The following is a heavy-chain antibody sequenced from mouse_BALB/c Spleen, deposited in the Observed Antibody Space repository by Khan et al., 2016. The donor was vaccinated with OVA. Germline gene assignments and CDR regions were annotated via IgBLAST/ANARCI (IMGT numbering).Heavy chain of an antibody. CDR2: INPSNGGT. J-gene: IGHJ3*01. CDR1: GYTFTSYY. D-gene: IGHD1-1*02. V-gene: IGHV1S81*02. Sequence: QVQLQQSGAELVKPGASVRLSCKASGYTFTSYYLYWVKQRPGQGLEWIGDINPSNGGTNFNEMFKTKATLTVDKSSSTAYMQLSSLTSEDSAVYYCTRSGYGAFDYWGQGTLVTVSA. CDR3: TRSGYGAFDY.